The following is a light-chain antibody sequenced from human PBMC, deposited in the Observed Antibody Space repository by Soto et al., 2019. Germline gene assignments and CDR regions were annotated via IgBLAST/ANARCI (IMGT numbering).Light chain of an antibody. CDR3: SSYTSDTYYV. J-gene: IGLJ1*01. V-gene: IGLV2-14*01. CDR2: AVS. CDR1: SSDVGLYDY. Sequence: QSPLGHPASVCGSPGHAITISCTGTSSDVGLYDYVSWYQQHPGKAPQLMIYAVSNRPSGVSNRFSASKSGNTASLFISGLQAEDQADYYCSSYTSDTYYVFGSGTKGTVL.